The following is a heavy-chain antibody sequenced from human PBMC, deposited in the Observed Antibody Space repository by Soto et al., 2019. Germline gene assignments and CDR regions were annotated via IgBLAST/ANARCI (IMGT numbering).Heavy chain of an antibody. CDR3: AKGLSAERWLQSTEFDC. CDR1: GFTFSTYA. CDR2: TSGAGGST. Sequence: EVQLLESGGGLVQPGGSLRLSCAASGFTFSTYAMSWVRQVPGKGLEWVSATSGAGGSTYYADSVKGRFTISRDNSKNTLYLQMNSLRAEDTAVYYCAKGLSAERWLQSTEFDCWGQGILVTVSS. V-gene: IGHV3-23*01. D-gene: IGHD5-12*01. J-gene: IGHJ4*02.